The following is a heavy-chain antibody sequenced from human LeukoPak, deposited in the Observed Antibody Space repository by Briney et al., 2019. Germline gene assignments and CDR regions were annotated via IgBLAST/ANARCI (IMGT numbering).Heavy chain of an antibody. V-gene: IGHV3-7*01. J-gene: IGHJ1*01. CDR3: ARGWAAIPD. CDR2: IPDDGSET. D-gene: IGHD2-15*01. CDR1: GFTFSIHW. Sequence: TGGSLRLSCAASGFTFSIHWMTWVRQAPGKGLEWVANIPDDGSETNYVDSVKGRFIISRDNAKNLLSLQMSSLREEDTALYYCARGWAAIPDWGQGTLVTVSS.